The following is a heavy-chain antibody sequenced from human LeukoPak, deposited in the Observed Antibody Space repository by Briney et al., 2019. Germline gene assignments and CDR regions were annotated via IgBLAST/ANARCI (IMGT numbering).Heavy chain of an antibody. Sequence: GGSLRLSCAASGFTVSSNYMSWVRQAPGKGLEWVSTISGSGGSTYYADSVKGRFTISRDNSKNTLYLQMSSLRAEDTAVYYCAKDRGRYYDSTGYYWGYYFDSWGQGILVTVST. CDR2: ISGSGGST. J-gene: IGHJ4*02. CDR3: AKDRGRYYDSTGYYWGYYFDS. V-gene: IGHV3-23*01. CDR1: GFTVSSNY. D-gene: IGHD3-22*01.